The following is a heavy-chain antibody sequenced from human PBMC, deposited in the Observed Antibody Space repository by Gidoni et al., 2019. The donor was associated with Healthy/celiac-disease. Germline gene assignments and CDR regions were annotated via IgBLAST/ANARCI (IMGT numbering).Heavy chain of an antibody. J-gene: IGHJ5*02. CDR3: ARYRSIAAAGTWWFDP. D-gene: IGHD6-13*01. V-gene: IGHV5-51*01. Sequence: EVQLVQSGAEVKKPGESLKISCKGSGYSFTSYWIGWVRQMPGKGLEWMGIIYPGDSDTRYSPSFQGQVTISADKSISTAYLQWSSLKASDTAMYYCARYRSIAAAGTWWFDPWDQGTLVTVSS. CDR2: IYPGDSDT. CDR1: GYSFTSYW.